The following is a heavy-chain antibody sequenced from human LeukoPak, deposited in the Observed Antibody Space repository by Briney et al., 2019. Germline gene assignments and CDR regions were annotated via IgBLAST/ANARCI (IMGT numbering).Heavy chain of an antibody. Sequence: PSETLSLTCSVSRGSMNSYYWSWIRQSPGKGLEWIGYIYYSGSTNYNPSLKSRVTISVDTSKNQFSLKLSSVTAADTAVYYCARHVWLQPFDYWGQGTLVTVSS. CDR1: RGSMNSYY. CDR3: ARHVWLQPFDY. D-gene: IGHD3-9*01. J-gene: IGHJ4*02. V-gene: IGHV4-59*08. CDR2: IYYSGST.